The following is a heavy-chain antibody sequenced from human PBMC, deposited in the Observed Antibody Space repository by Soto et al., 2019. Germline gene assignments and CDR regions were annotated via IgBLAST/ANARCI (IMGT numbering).Heavy chain of an antibody. CDR1: GYTFTSYA. V-gene: IGHV1-3*01. CDR2: INAGNGNT. Sequence: QVQLVQSGAEVKKPGASVKVSCKASGYTFTSYAMHWVRQAPGQRLEWMGWINAGNGNTKYSQKFQGRVTITRDTSASTAYMELSNLRSEDTAVYYCARALLSYYFDYWGQGTLVTVSS. J-gene: IGHJ4*02. CDR3: ARALLSYYFDY.